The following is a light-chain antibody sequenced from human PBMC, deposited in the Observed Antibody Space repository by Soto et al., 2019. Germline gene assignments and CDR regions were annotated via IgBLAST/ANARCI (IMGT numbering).Light chain of an antibody. V-gene: IGKV3-11*01. CDR2: DAS. J-gene: IGKJ4*01. Sequence: EIVMTQSPATLSVSAGERATLSCRASQSVSSNLAWYQQKPGQAPRLLIYDASNRATGIPARFSGSGSGTDFTLTISSLDPEDFAVYYCQQRSNWPLTFGGGTKVDIK. CDR1: QSVSSN. CDR3: QQRSNWPLT.